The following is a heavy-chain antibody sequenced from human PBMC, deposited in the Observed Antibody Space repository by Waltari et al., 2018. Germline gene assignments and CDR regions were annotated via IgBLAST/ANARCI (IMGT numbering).Heavy chain of an antibody. Sequence: QLQLQESGPGLVKPSETLSLTCTVSGDSLRNSDFYWGWFRQPPGKGLEWIGHFYYLGGTSYNPSLKSRVTISADTFKHQLSLRLTSRTAADTAVYYCARFGFDFILFWGQGTLVTVSS. CDR1: GDSLRNSDFY. V-gene: IGHV4-39*01. CDR2: FYYLGGT. CDR3: ARFGFDFILF. D-gene: IGHD5-12*01. J-gene: IGHJ4*02.